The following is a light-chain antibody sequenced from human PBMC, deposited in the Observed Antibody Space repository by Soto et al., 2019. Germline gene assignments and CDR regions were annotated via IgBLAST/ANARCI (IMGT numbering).Light chain of an antibody. Sequence: QSALTQPASVSGSPGQSITISCSGTSSDVGGYNYVFWYQHHPGKAPKLMIYDVSNRPSGVSNRFSGSKSGNTASLTISGLQAEDENDYYCSSYTSSSTYVFVTGTKVTVL. V-gene: IGLV2-14*03. CDR3: SSYTSSSTYV. CDR2: DVS. J-gene: IGLJ1*01. CDR1: SSDVGGYNY.